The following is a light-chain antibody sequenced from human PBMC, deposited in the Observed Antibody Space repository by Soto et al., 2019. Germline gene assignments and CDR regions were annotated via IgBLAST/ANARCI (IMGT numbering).Light chain of an antibody. CDR1: QSINIW. V-gene: IGKV1-5*03. CDR2: KAS. CDR3: QQYNVYWS. Sequence: IQQIRSPSTLYATLGERVKINCRASQSINIWLAWYQQKPGRAPKLLIYKASTLESGVPSRFSGSGSGTEFTLTISSLQPDDFATYYCQQYNVYWSSGQRTKV. J-gene: IGKJ1*01.